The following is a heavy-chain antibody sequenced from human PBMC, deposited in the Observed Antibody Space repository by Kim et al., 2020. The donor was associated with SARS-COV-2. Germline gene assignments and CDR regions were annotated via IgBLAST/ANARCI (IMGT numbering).Heavy chain of an antibody. Sequence: GGSLRLSCAASGFTFSSYGMHWVRQAPGKGLEWVAVISYDGSNKYYADSVKGRFTIPRDHSKNTLYLQMNSLRAEDTAVYYCAKSQMGGYYYGMDVWGQG. J-gene: IGHJ6*02. CDR1: GFTFSSYG. V-gene: IGHV3-30*18. D-gene: IGHD3-16*01. CDR2: ISYDGSNK. CDR3: AKSQMGGYYYGMDV.